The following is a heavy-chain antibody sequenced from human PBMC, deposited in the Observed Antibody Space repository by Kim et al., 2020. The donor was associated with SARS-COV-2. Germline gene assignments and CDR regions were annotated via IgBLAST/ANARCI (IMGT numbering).Heavy chain of an antibody. D-gene: IGHD6-6*01. Sequence: GGSLRLSCAASGFTLSRHSMNWVRQAPGRGLEWVSYISVSRSDIYYADSVKGRFFISLDDAKNSLFLQMNSLREEDTALYYCATFGRTDSDSSYRSDPW. CDR1: GFTLSRHS. CDR3: ATFGRTDSDSSYRSDP. CDR2: ISVSRSDI. V-gene: IGHV3-48*02. J-gene: IGHJ5*02.